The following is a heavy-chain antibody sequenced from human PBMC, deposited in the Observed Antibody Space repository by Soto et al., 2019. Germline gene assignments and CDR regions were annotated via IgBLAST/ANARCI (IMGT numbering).Heavy chain of an antibody. CDR1: GFTFSSSA. J-gene: IGHJ4*02. D-gene: IGHD3-3*01. V-gene: IGHV3-30-3*01. CDR2: ISYDGSNK. CDR3: ARDKRDLRFLEWSYYFDY. Sequence: QVQLVESGGGVVQPGRSLRLSCAASGFTFSSSAMHWVRQAPGKGLEWVAVISYDGSNKYYADSVKGRFTISRDNSKNTLYLQMNSLRAEDTAVYYCARDKRDLRFLEWSYYFDYWGQGTLGTVSS.